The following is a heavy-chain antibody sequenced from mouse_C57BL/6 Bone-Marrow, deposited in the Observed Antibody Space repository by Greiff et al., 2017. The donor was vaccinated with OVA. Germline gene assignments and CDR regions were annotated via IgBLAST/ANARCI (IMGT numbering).Heavy chain of an antibody. D-gene: IGHD3-3*01. CDR2: INPGSGGT. J-gene: IGHJ3*01. Sequence: VQLVESGAELVRPGTSVKVSCKASGYAFTNYLIEWVNQRPGQGLEWIGVINPGSGGTNYNEKFKGKATLTADKSSSTAYMQLSSLTSEDSAVYFCDRDGFAYWGQGTLVTVSA. CDR1: GYAFTNYL. CDR3: DRDGFAY. V-gene: IGHV1-54*01.